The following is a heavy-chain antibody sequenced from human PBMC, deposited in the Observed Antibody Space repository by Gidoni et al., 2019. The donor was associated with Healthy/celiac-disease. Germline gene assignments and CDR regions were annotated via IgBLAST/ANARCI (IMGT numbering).Heavy chain of an antibody. J-gene: IGHJ3*02. CDR2: IGTAGDT. D-gene: IGHD6-19*01. V-gene: IGHV3-13*01. CDR1: GFTFSSYD. Sequence: EVQLVESGGGLVQPGGSLRLSCAASGFTFSSYDMHWVRQATGKGLEWVSAIGTAGDTYYPGSVKGRFTISRENAKNSLYLQMNSLRAGDTAVYYCARGRRYSSGWYEDFDIWGQGTMVTVSS. CDR3: ARGRRYSSGWYEDFDI.